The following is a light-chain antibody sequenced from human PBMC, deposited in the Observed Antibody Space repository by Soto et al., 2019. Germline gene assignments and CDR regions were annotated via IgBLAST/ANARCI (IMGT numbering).Light chain of an antibody. V-gene: IGLV2-11*01. CDR3: CSYAGTYTLYV. Sequence: QSALPQPRSLSGSPGQSVTISCTGTSSDVGGYNYVSWYQQHPGKVPKLMIYDVSKRPSGVPDRFSGSKSGNTASLTISGLQAEDEADYYCCSYAGTYTLYVFGTGTKVTVL. CDR1: SSDVGGYNY. CDR2: DVS. J-gene: IGLJ1*01.